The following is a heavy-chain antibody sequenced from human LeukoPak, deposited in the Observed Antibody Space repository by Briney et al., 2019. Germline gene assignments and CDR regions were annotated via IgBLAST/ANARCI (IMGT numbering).Heavy chain of an antibody. D-gene: IGHD3-3*01. J-gene: IGHJ4*02. CDR1: GFTFSSYA. Sequence: GRSLRLSCAASGFTFSSYAMHWVRQAPGKGLEWVAVISYDGSNKYYADSVKGRFTISRDNSKNTLFLQLSSLRADDTAVYFCAKQAGWGAYFSFLPFDFWGRGTLVTVSS. V-gene: IGHV3-30-3*02. CDR3: AKQAGWGAYFSFLPFDF. CDR2: ISYDGSNK.